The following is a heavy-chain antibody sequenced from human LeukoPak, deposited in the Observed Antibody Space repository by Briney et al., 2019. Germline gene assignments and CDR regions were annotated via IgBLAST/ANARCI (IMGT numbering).Heavy chain of an antibody. J-gene: IGHJ4*02. D-gene: IGHD1-26*01. Sequence: PGGSLRLSCVASGFTFTTYNINWVRQAPGKGLEWVSSISSSSSYIYYADSVKGRFTISRDNAKNSLYLQMNSLRAEDTAVYYCARDLDSGSYGYWGQGTLVTVSS. CDR1: GFTFTTYN. V-gene: IGHV3-21*01. CDR2: ISSSSSYI. CDR3: ARDLDSGSYGY.